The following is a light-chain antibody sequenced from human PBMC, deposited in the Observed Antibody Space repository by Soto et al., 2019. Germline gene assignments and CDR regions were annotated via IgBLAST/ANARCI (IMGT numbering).Light chain of an antibody. J-gene: IGLJ3*02. CDR1: NSNIGSNT. Sequence: QAVVTQPPSASGTPGQRVTISCSGSNSNIGSNTVNWYQQLPGAAPRLLIYGNNHRPSGAPDRFSGSKSGTSASLAISGLQSEDEADYFCAAWEDSLNGWVFGGGTKVTVL. V-gene: IGLV1-44*01. CDR2: GNN. CDR3: AAWEDSLNGWV.